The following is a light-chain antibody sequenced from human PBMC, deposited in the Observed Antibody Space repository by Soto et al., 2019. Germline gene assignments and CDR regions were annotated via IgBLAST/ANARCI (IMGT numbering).Light chain of an antibody. V-gene: IGLV1-40*01. CDR1: ISNIGAGYD. CDR2: GNS. J-gene: IGLJ2*01. Sequence: QSVLTQPPSVSGAPGQRVTISCTGSISNIGAGYDVHWYQQLPGTAPKLLIYGNSNRPSGVPDRFSGSKSGTSASLAITGLKAEDEADYYCQSYDSSLSVVFGGGTKLTVL. CDR3: QSYDSSLSVV.